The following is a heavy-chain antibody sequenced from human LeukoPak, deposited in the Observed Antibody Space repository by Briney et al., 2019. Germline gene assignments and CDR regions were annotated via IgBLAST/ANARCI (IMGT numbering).Heavy chain of an antibody. CDR2: INHSGST. CDR1: GGSFSGYY. D-gene: IGHD3-3*01. Sequence: PSETLSLTCAVYGGSFSGYYWSWIRQPPGKGLEWIGEINHSGSTNYNPSLKSRVTISVDTSKNQFSLKLSSVTAADTAVYYCARKTEYYDFWSGGVGFDPWGQGTLVTVSS. CDR3: ARKTEYYDFWSGGVGFDP. J-gene: IGHJ5*02. V-gene: IGHV4-34*01.